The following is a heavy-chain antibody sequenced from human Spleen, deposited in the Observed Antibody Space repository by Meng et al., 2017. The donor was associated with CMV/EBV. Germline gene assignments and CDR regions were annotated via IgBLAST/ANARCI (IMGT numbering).Heavy chain of an antibody. CDR1: GASFSDDY. CDR3: ARGSYYGSGTYFSYYYGLDI. J-gene: IGHJ6*02. D-gene: IGHD3-10*01. Sequence: GSLRLSCAVYGASFSDDYWSWVRQPPGKGLEYIGEINHSGSTVYNPSLKSRVTISEDMSKNEFSLTLSSVTAADTAVYYCARGSYYGSGTYFSYYYGLDIWGQGTTVTVSS. CDR2: INHSGST. V-gene: IGHV4-34*01.